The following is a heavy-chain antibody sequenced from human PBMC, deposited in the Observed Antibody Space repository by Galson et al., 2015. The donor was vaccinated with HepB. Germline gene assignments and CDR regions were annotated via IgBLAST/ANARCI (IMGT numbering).Heavy chain of an antibody. D-gene: IGHD4-23*01. CDR3: ARSVAGSVYWYFDL. Sequence: SLRLSCAASGFTFSGFTMHWVRQAPGKGLDWVAVISSDGITEYYADSVKGQFTISRDNSKNTLYLQMSSLTADDTAIYYCARSVAGSVYWYFDLWGRGTLVTVSS. V-gene: IGHV3-30-3*01. J-gene: IGHJ2*01. CDR2: ISSDGITE. CDR1: GFTFSGFT.